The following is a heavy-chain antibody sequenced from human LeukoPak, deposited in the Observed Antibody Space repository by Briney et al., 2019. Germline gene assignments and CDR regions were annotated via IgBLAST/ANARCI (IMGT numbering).Heavy chain of an antibody. CDR1: GFTFSSYA. CDR2: ISYDGSNK. D-gene: IGHD5-24*01. Sequence: GGSLRLSCAASGFTFSSYAMHWVRQAPGKGLEWVAVISYDGSNKYYADSVKGRFTISRDNSKNTLYLQMNSLRAEDTAVYYCASDVEMPTIPTCWGQGTLVTASS. V-gene: IGHV3-30-3*01. CDR3: ASDVEMPTIPTC. J-gene: IGHJ4*02.